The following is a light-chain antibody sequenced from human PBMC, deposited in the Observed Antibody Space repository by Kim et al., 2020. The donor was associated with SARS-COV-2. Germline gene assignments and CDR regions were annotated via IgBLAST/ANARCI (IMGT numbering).Light chain of an antibody. CDR2: FDS. CDR1: NIGSNS. Sequence: PGKTARITFGGDNIGSNSVHWDQKKSGQAPVLVMYFDSDRPAEIPERFSASKSGNTATLTINKVEAGDEADYYCQVWDTSSDYQYVFGTGTKVTVL. J-gene: IGLJ1*01. CDR3: QVWDTSSDYQYV. V-gene: IGLV3-21*04.